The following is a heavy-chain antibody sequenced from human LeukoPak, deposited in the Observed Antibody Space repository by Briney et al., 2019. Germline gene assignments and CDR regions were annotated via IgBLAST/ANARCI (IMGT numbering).Heavy chain of an antibody. CDR2: IIPIFGTA. J-gene: IGHJ4*02. CDR3: AIRVNWNDVRWEYYFDY. D-gene: IGHD1-20*01. V-gene: IGHV1-69*01. Sequence: SVKVSCKASGGTFSSYAISWVRQAPGRGLEWMGGIIPIFGTANYAQKFQGRVTITADESTSTAYMELSSLRSEDTAVYYCAIRVNWNDVRWEYYFDYWGQGALVTVSS. CDR1: GGTFSSYA.